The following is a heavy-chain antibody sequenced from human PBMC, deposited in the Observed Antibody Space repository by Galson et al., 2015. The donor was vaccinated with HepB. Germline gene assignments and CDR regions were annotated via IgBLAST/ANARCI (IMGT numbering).Heavy chain of an antibody. J-gene: IGHJ6*03. CDR3: ARVMVQGVIIPSEYYYYYYMDV. Sequence: SLRLSCAASGFTFSSYWMSWVRQAPGKGLEWVANIKQDGSEKYYVDSAKGRFTISRDNAKNSLYLQMNSLRAEDTAVYYCARVMVQGVIIPSEYYYYYYMDVWGKGTTVTVSS. CDR2: IKQDGSEK. CDR1: GFTFSSYW. D-gene: IGHD3-10*01. V-gene: IGHV3-7*03.